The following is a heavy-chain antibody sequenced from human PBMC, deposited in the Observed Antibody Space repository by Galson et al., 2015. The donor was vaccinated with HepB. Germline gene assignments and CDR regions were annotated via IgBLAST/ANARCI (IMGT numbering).Heavy chain of an antibody. CDR3: ARGAMRGLFYY. CDR2: INPNTGDT. CDR1: GYSFTDYY. J-gene: IGHJ4*02. Sequence: SVKVSCKASGYSFTDYYMHWVRQTPGQGFEWMGRINPNTGDTHYAQKFQGRVTMTRDTSISTVYMELRRLRSEDTAIYYCARGAMRGLFYYWGQGTLVTVSS. D-gene: IGHD3-22*01. V-gene: IGHV1-2*06.